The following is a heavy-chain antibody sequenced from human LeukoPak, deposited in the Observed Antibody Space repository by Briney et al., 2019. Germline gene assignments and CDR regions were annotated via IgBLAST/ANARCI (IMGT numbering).Heavy chain of an antibody. CDR2: IYSGGST. J-gene: IGHJ4*02. CDR1: GFTVSSNY. CDR3: ARDCGVAGLDY. Sequence: GGTLRLSCAASGFTVSSNYMSWVRQAPGKGLEWVSVIYSGGSTYYADSVKGRFTISRDNSKNTLYLQMNSLRAEDTAVYYCARDCGVAGLDYWGQGTLVTVSS. D-gene: IGHD6-19*01. V-gene: IGHV3-53*01.